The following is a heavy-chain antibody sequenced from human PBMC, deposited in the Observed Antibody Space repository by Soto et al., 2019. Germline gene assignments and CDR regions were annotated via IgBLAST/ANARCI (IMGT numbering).Heavy chain of an antibody. D-gene: IGHD5-18*01. V-gene: IGHV3-30-3*01. CDR2: ISYDGSNK. CDR1: GFTFSSYA. CDR3: ARDPLWGTAMVLWYYDL. J-gene: IGHJ2*01. Sequence: PGGSLRLSCAASGFTFSSYAMHWVRQAPGKGLEWVTVISYDGSNKYYADYVKGRFTISRDNSKNTLYLQMNSLRAEDTAVYYCARDPLWGTAMVLWYYDLWGRGTLVNVSS.